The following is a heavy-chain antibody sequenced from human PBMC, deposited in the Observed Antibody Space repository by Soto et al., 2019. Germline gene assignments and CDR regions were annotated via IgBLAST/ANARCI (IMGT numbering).Heavy chain of an antibody. CDR3: GSKFGELLADAFDI. D-gene: IGHD3-10*01. CDR2: IYHSGSI. V-gene: IGHV4-4*02. CDR1: NASISSRKW. J-gene: IGHJ3*02. Sequence: QVQLQESGPGLVKPSGTLSLTCTVSNASISSRKWWTWVRQTPGKGLEWIGEIYHSGSINHNPSLKSRVTMSVDKSNNQFSLKLTSVTAADTAVYYCGSKFGELLADAFDIWGQGTVVTVSS.